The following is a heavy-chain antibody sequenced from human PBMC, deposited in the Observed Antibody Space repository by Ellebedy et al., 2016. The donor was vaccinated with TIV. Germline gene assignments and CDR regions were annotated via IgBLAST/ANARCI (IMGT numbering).Heavy chain of an antibody. CDR2: IYSGGST. V-gene: IGHV3-53*05. Sequence: GESLKISCAASGFTVSRNYMSWVRQAPGKGLEWVSVIYSGGSTYYADSVKGRFTISRDNSKNTLYLQMNSLRAEDTALYYCAKRGCSGGRCYIDYWGQGTLVTVSS. J-gene: IGHJ4*02. CDR3: AKRGCSGGRCYIDY. D-gene: IGHD2-15*01. CDR1: GFTVSRNY.